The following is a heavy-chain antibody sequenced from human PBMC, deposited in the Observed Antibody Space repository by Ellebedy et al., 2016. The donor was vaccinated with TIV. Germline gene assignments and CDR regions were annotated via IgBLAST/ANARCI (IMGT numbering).Heavy chain of an antibody. CDR2: INYIASTT. V-gene: IGHV3-23*01. CDR3: SRDRDRELRGVIFDF. D-gene: IGHD3-10*01. J-gene: IGHJ4*02. CDR1: GFTFSNYA. Sequence: GESLKISCAASGFTFSNYAMGWVRQAPGKGLEWVSFINYIASTTKYADYVKGRFTISRDNSQDTLYLQMRSLRADDTAVYYCSRDRDRELRGVIFDFWGQGSLVTVSS.